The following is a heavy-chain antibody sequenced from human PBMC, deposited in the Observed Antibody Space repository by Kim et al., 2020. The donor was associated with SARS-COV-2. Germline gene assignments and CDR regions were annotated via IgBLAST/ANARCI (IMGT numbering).Heavy chain of an antibody. J-gene: IGHJ4*01. D-gene: IGHD1-1*01. V-gene: IGHV4-39*01. CDR3: ARQGGIIHSDY. Sequence: PSLRTRVTVSFDTSKNQFSRKLSSVTAADTAVYYCARQGGIIHSDYWGHGTLVTVSS.